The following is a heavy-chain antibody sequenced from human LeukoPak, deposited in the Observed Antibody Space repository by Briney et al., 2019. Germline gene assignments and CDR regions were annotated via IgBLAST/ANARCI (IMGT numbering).Heavy chain of an antibody. Sequence: ASVKVSCKASGYTFTSCAMHWVRQAPGQRPEWMGWINAGNGNTKYSQKFQGRVTITRDTSASTAYMELSSLRSEDTAVYYCARDGAGCSSTSCYTFYYYYGMDVWGQGTTVTVSS. CDR1: GYTFTSCA. V-gene: IGHV1-3*01. J-gene: IGHJ6*02. CDR2: INAGNGNT. CDR3: ARDGAGCSSTSCYTFYYYYGMDV. D-gene: IGHD2-2*02.